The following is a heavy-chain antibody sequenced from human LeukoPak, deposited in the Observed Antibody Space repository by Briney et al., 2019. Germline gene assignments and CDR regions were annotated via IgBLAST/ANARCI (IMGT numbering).Heavy chain of an antibody. CDR2: ISDTALST. CDR1: GFTFSSYT. J-gene: IGHJ4*02. Sequence: GGSLRLSCAASGFTFSSYTMSWVRQAPGKGLEWVSSISDTALSTYYADSVKGRFTISRDSSKNTLYLQMNSLRAEDTAVYYCARSGGVDTAYWGQGTLVTVSS. D-gene: IGHD5-18*01. CDR3: ARSGGVDTAY. V-gene: IGHV3-23*01.